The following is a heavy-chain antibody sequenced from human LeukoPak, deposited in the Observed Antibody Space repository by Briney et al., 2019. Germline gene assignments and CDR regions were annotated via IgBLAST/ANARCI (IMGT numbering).Heavy chain of an antibody. Sequence: PSETLSLTPAVYGGSFSGFYWSWVRQPPGQGREWRGEINHSGSTNYNPSLKSRVTISVDTSKNQFSLKLSSVTAADTAVYYCARRRITMVRGVTSYFDYWGQGTLVTVSS. V-gene: IGHV4-34*01. J-gene: IGHJ4*02. CDR1: GGSFSGFY. CDR2: INHSGST. CDR3: ARRRITMVRGVTSYFDY. D-gene: IGHD3-10*01.